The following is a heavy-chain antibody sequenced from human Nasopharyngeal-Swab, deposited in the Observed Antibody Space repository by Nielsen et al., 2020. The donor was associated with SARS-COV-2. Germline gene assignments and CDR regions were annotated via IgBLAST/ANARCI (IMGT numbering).Heavy chain of an antibody. CDR2: INTNAGTA. D-gene: IGHD2/OR15-2a*01. V-gene: IGHV7-4-1*01. J-gene: IGHJ6*02. CDR3: ARDTWDV. CDR1: GYTFSKYA. Sequence: ASVKVSCKAPGYTFSKYAINWVRQAPGQGLEWMGWINTNAGTATYVQGFTGRFVFSLDTSVSTAYLQIDSLRTEDSAVFYCARDTWDVWGQGTTVTVSS.